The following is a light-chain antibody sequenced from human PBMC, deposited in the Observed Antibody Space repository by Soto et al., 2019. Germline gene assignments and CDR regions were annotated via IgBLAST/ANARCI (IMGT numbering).Light chain of an antibody. J-gene: IGLJ2*01. CDR2: EVN. CDR1: SSDVGGYKY. V-gene: IGLV2-14*01. Sequence: QSALTQPASVSGSPGQSITISCTGTSSDVGGYKYVSWYQQHPGKAPKLIIYEVNNRPSGVSNRFSGSKSGNTASLTISGLQAEDEADYYCSSYTSSSTLVFGGGTKVTVL. CDR3: SSYTSSSTLV.